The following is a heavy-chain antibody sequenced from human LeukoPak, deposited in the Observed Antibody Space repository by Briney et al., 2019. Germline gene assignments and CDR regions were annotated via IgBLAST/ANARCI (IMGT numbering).Heavy chain of an antibody. Sequence: PGGSLRLSCAASGFTFSSYAMHWVRQAPGKGLEWVSVISYDGSNKYYADSVKGRFTISRDNAKNSLYLQMNSLRAEDTAVYYCARAKITMVRGVIEYYGMDVWGQGTTVTVSS. CDR1: GFTFSSYA. D-gene: IGHD3-10*01. CDR3: ARAKITMVRGVIEYYGMDV. J-gene: IGHJ6*02. V-gene: IGHV3-30-3*01. CDR2: ISYDGSNK.